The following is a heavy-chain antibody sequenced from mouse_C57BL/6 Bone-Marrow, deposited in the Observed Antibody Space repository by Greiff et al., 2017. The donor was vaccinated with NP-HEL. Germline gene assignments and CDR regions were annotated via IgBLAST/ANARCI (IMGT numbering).Heavy chain of an antibody. Sequence: PLLQPGAELVKPGASVKMSCKASGYTFTSYWITWVQQRPGQGLEWIADIYPGSGSTNYNEKFKSKATLTVDTSSSTAYMQLSSLTSEDSAVYYCARWGYYGSREFAYWGQGTLVTVSA. CDR1: GYTFTSYW. CDR3: ARWGYYGSREFAY. D-gene: IGHD1-1*01. V-gene: IGHV1-55*01. CDR2: IYPGSGST. J-gene: IGHJ3*01.